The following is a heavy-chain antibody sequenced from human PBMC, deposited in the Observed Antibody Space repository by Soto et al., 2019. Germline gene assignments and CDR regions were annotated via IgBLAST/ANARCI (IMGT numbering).Heavy chain of an antibody. CDR3: AKGGDDFWSGSIISPVFNWFDP. V-gene: IGHV3-23*01. J-gene: IGHJ5*02. CDR2: ISGSGGST. CDR1: GFTFSSYA. D-gene: IGHD3-3*01. Sequence: PGGSLRLSCAASGFTFSSYAMGWVRQAPGKGLEWVSAISGSGGSTYYADSVKGRFTISRDNSKNTLYLQMNSLRAEDTAVYYCAKGGDDFWSGSIISPVFNWFDPWGQGTLVTVSS.